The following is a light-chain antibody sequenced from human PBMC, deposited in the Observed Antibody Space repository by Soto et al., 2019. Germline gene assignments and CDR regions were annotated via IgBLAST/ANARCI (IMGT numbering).Light chain of an antibody. V-gene: IGKV1-39*01. J-gene: IGKJ5*01. CDR2: AAS. CDR1: HSISNY. Sequence: DIQLTQAPSSLSASVGDRVTITCRASHSISNYLNWYQHSTGKDPTLMIYAASTLQSGVPSSFSGSESGTDFTLTITSLQPEESATYYCQQTYSAPITVGPGTRLDIK. CDR3: QQTYSAPIT.